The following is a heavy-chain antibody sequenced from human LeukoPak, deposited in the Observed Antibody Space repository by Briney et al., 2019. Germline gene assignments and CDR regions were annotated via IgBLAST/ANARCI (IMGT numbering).Heavy chain of an antibody. D-gene: IGHD6-19*01. V-gene: IGHV3-23*01. Sequence: GGSLRLSCAASGFTFSSYAMSWVRQAPGEGLECVSAIIGSGGSTYYADSVTGRFTISRDNSKNTLYLQMNSLRAEDTAVYYCAKLCSGWTRVDAFDIWGQGTMVTVSS. J-gene: IGHJ3*02. CDR1: GFTFSSYA. CDR2: IIGSGGST. CDR3: AKLCSGWTRVDAFDI.